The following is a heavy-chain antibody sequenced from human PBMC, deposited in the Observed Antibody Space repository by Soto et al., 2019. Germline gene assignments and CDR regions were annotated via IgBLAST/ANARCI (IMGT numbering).Heavy chain of an antibody. Sequence: QVQLVQSGAEVKKPGSSVKVSCKASGGTFSSYAISWVRQAPGQGLEWMGGIIPIFGTANYAQKFQGRVTSTADESTSTAYMELSSLRSEDTAVYYCARGEAPTVTTQVSYYYGMDVWGQGTTVTVSS. CDR1: GGTFSSYA. D-gene: IGHD4-17*01. CDR2: IIPIFGTA. V-gene: IGHV1-69*01. CDR3: ARGEAPTVTTQVSYYYGMDV. J-gene: IGHJ6*02.